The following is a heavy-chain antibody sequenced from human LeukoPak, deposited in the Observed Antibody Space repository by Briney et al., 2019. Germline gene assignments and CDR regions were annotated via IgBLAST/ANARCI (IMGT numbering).Heavy chain of an antibody. Sequence: GGSLRLSCAASGFTVSSHYMSWVRLAPGKGLECVSVTYSGGNTYYADSVKGRFTISRDNSKNTLYLQMSSLRAEDTAVYYCASISIAAAGTGTWSFDYWGQGTLVTVSS. D-gene: IGHD6-13*01. V-gene: IGHV3-53*01. CDR1: GFTVSSHY. CDR2: TYSGGNT. CDR3: ASISIAAAGTGTWSFDY. J-gene: IGHJ4*02.